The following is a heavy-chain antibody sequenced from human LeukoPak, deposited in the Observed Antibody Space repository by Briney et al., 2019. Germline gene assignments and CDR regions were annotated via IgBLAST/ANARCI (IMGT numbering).Heavy chain of an antibody. CDR1: GGTFSSYA. Sequence: SVKVSSKASGGTFSSYAISWVRQAPGQGLEWMGGIIPIFGTANYAQKFQGRVTITTDESTSTAYMELSSLRSEDTAVYYCARDWRTSGIAAAGTFDPWGQGTLVTVSS. CDR3: ARDWRTSGIAAAGTFDP. D-gene: IGHD6-13*01. CDR2: IIPIFGTA. J-gene: IGHJ5*02. V-gene: IGHV1-69*05.